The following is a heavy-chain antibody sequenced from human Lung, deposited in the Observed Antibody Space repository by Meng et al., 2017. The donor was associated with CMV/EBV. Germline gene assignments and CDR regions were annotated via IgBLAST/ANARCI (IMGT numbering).Heavy chain of an antibody. D-gene: IGHD3-10*01. V-gene: IGHV1-2*02. J-gene: IGHJ6*04. CDR3: ARSQRPIVTMLRGADLGDNGLDV. Sequence: ASVKVSCKASGYTFTGYYMHWVRQAPGQGLEWMGWIKPNSGGTRYAQKFQGRVTMTRDTSISTAYVELSRLTSDDTAVYYCARSQRPIVTMLRGADLGDNGLDVWGKGTTVTVSS. CDR1: GYTFTGYY. CDR2: IKPNSGGT.